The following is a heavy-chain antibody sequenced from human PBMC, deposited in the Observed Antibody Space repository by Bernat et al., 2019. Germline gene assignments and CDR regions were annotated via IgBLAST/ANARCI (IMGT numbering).Heavy chain of an antibody. J-gene: IGHJ4*02. D-gene: IGHD5-18*01. Sequence: EVQLVESGGGLVQPGGSLRLSCAASGFTFNTYWMHWVRQAPGKGLVWVARIKSDGSSIIYADSVKGRFTISRDNAKNTLYLQMNSLRADDTAVYYCARDPDARGYGYMDSWGQGPLVAVSS. CDR1: GFTFNTYW. CDR2: IKSDGSSI. V-gene: IGHV3-74*01. CDR3: ARDPDARGYGYMDS.